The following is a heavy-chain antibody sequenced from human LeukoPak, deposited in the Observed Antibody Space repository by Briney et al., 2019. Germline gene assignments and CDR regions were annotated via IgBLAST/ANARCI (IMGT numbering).Heavy chain of an antibody. CDR1: GASISSYY. CDR2: IYTSGST. CDR3: ARLSADSSSSRGFDH. V-gene: IGHV4-4*07. D-gene: IGHD2-2*01. J-gene: IGHJ4*02. Sequence: SETLSLTCTVSGASISSYYWTWIRQPAGKGLEWIGRIYTSGSTNYNSLKSRVAMSVDTSKNQFSLKLSSVTAADTAVYYCARLSADSSSSRGFDHWGQGTLVTVSS.